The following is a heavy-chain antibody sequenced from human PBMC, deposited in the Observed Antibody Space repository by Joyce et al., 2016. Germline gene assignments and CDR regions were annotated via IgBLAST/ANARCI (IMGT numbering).Heavy chain of an antibody. D-gene: IGHD2-21*02. CDR3: ARVCSDDACYYVGGFDY. CDR1: GFTFSDYA. CDR2: ISYRGTDE. V-gene: IGHV3-30-3*01. Sequence: QVRLVESGGGVVKPGRSLSLSCAASGFTFSDYAMHWVRQAPGKGLEWVAVISYRGTDEYYADSVRGRFTITRDNAENTLYLQMDSLRPEDTALYYCARVCSDDACYYVGGFDYWGQGSLVTVSS. J-gene: IGHJ4*02.